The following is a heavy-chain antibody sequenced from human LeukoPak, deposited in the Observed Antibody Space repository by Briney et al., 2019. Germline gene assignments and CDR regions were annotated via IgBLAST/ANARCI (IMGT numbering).Heavy chain of an antibody. D-gene: IGHD2-15*01. CDR3: ARRYCSGGSCSSYFDY. Sequence: GESLKISCKGSGYSFTSYWIGWVRQMPGKGLEWMGIIYPGDSDTRYSPSFQGQVTISADKSISTAYLQWSSLKASDTAMYYCARRYCSGGSCSSYFDYWGQGTLVTVSS. CDR1: GYSFTSYW. J-gene: IGHJ4*02. V-gene: IGHV5-51*01. CDR2: IYPGDSDT.